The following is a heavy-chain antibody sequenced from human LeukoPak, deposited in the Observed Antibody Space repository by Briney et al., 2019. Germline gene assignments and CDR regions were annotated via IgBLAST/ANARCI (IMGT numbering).Heavy chain of an antibody. CDR3: ARDDCRGYSCFLNPFDY. CDR2: ISYDGSNE. Sequence: PGGSLRLSCAASGFTFSTYAIHWVRQAPGKGLEWVALISYDGSNEKYADSVKGRFTISRDNSENTLYLQMNSLRAEDTAVYYWARDDCRGYSCFLNPFDYWGQGTLVTVSS. V-gene: IGHV3-30*04. D-gene: IGHD3-22*01. CDR1: GFTFSTYA. J-gene: IGHJ4*02.